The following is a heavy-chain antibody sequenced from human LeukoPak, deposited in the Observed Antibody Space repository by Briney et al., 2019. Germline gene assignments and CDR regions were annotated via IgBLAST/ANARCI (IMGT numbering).Heavy chain of an antibody. Sequence: SETLSLTCTVSGGSISSSRYYWGWIRQPPGKGLEWIGSIYYSGSTYYNPSIKSRVTISVDTSKNQFSLKLSSVTAADTAVYYCARRSGDSSGYYYVFWFDPWGQGTLVTVSS. CDR1: GGSISSSRYY. CDR2: IYYSGST. J-gene: IGHJ5*02. D-gene: IGHD3-22*01. CDR3: ARRSGDSSGYYYVFWFDP. V-gene: IGHV4-39*01.